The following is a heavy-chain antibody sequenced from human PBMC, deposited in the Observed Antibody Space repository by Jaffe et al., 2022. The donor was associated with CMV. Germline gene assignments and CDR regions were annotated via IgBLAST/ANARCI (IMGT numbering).Heavy chain of an antibody. CDR1: GGSISSSSYY. J-gene: IGHJ5*02. Sequence: QLQLQESGPGLVKPSETLSLTCTVSGGSISSSSYYWGWIRQPPGKGLEWIGSIYYSGSTYYNPSLKSRVTISVDTSKNQFSLKLSSVTAADTAVYYCARHGAFYSPPGYWFDPWGQGTLVTVSS. CDR3: ARHGAFYSPPGYWFDP. CDR2: IYYSGST. D-gene: IGHD4-4*01. V-gene: IGHV4-39*01.